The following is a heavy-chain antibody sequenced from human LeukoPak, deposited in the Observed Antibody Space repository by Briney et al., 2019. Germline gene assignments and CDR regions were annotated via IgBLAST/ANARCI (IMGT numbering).Heavy chain of an antibody. CDR3: ARDSYCSSTSCCPTGAFDI. Sequence: ASVKVSCKASGYTFTSYGISWVRQAPGRGLEGMGWISAYNGNTNYAQKLQGRVTMTTDTSTSTAYMEVTSLRSDDTAVYYCARDSYCSSTSCCPTGAFDIWGQGTMVTVSS. D-gene: IGHD2-2*01. V-gene: IGHV1-18*01. CDR2: ISAYNGNT. J-gene: IGHJ3*02. CDR1: GYTFTSYG.